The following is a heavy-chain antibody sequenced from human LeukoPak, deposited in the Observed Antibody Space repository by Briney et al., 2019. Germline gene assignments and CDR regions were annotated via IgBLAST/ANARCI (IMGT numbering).Heavy chain of an antibody. V-gene: IGHV1-46*01. CDR1: GYTFTSYY. CDR2: INPSGGST. D-gene: IGHD2-15*01. CDR3: ARTPAGRYCSGGSCFAGPDY. J-gene: IGHJ4*02. Sequence: ASVKVSCKASGYTFTSYYMHWVRQAPGQGLEWMGIINPSGGSTSYAQKFQGRVTMTRDTSTSTVYMELSSLRSEDTAVYYCARTPAGRYCSGGSCFAGPDYWGQGTLVTVSS.